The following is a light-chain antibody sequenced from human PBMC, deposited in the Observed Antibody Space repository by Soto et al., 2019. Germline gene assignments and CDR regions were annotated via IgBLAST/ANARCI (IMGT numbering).Light chain of an antibody. J-gene: IGKJ5*01. CDR1: QSVLYSSNNKNY. CDR2: WAS. Sequence: DIVLNPSPDSLSVSLGERANINCKSSQSVLYSSNNKNYLAWYQQKPGQPPKLLIYWASTRESGVPDRFSGSGSGTDFTLTISSLQAEDVAVYYCQQYYSTPLTFGGGTRLEIK. CDR3: QQYYSTPLT. V-gene: IGKV4-1*01.